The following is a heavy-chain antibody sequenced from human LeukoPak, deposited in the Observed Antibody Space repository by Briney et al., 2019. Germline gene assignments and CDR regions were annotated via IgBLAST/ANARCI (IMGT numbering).Heavy chain of an antibody. CDR3: ARDRSDILTGYNDAFDF. Sequence: PGGSLRLSCADSGFTFSSYWMSWLRQAPGKGLEWVANIKQDGSEKYYVDSVKGRFTISRDNAKNSLYLQMNSLRAEDTGVYYCARDRSDILTGYNDAFDFWGRGTMVTVSS. J-gene: IGHJ3*01. CDR2: IKQDGSEK. D-gene: IGHD3-9*01. CDR1: GFTFSSYW. V-gene: IGHV3-7*01.